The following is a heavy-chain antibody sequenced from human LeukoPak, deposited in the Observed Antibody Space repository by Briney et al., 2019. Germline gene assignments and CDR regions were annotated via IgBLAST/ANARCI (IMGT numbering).Heavy chain of an antibody. Sequence: GASVKVSCKASGYTFSDYYMHWMQQAPGKGLEWMGRVDPEDGETIYAEKFQGRVAIIADTSTDTAYMELSGLRSGDTAVYFCAIGTHGGAFSLVPAANAYYFDSWGQGTLVTVSS. D-gene: IGHD2-2*01. CDR1: GYTFSDYY. CDR3: AIGTHGGAFSLVPAANAYYFDS. CDR2: VDPEDGET. J-gene: IGHJ4*02. V-gene: IGHV1-69-2*01.